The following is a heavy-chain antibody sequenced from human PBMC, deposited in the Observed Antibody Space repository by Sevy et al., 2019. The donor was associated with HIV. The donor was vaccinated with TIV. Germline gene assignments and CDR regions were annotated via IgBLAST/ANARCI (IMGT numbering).Heavy chain of an antibody. D-gene: IGHD6-13*01. Sequence: GGSLRLSCAASGFTFSNAWMSWVRQAPGKGLEWVGRIKSKTDGGTTDYAAPVKGRFTISRDASKNTLYLQMNSLKTEDTAVYYCTTSIAAAGYHDYWGQGTLVTVSS. CDR2: IKSKTDGGTT. CDR3: TTSIAAAGYHDY. J-gene: IGHJ4*02. CDR1: GFTFSNAW. V-gene: IGHV3-15*01.